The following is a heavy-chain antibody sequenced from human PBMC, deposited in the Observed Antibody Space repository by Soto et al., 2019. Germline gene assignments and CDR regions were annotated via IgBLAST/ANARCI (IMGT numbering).Heavy chain of an antibody. D-gene: IGHD6-6*01. CDR3: AKDREYSSSSLLRYYYYGMDV. CDR1: GFTFSSYG. J-gene: IGHJ6*02. Sequence: GGSLRLSCVASGFTFSSYGMHWVRQAPGKGLEWVAVISYDGSNKYYADSVKGRFTISRDNFKNTVFLQMNSLRAVDTAVYYCAKDREYSSSSLLRYYYYGMDVWGQGTTVTVSS. V-gene: IGHV3-30*18. CDR2: ISYDGSNK.